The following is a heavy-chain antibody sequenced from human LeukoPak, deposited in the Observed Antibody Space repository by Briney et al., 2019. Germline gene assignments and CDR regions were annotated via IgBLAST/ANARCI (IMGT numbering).Heavy chain of an antibody. Sequence: GGSLRLSCAASGFTFSSYGMSWVRQAPGKGLEWVSAISGSGGSTYYADSVKGRFTISRDNSKNTLYLQMNSLRAEDTAVYYCAKGSQNILWFGELFYYMDVWGKGTTVTISS. CDR1: GFTFSSYG. J-gene: IGHJ6*03. CDR3: AKGSQNILWFGELFYYMDV. V-gene: IGHV3-23*01. D-gene: IGHD3-10*01. CDR2: ISGSGGST.